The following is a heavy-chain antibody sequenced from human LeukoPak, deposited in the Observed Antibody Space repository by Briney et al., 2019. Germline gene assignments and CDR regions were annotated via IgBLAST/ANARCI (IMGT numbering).Heavy chain of an antibody. CDR3: ARDAVRYSSGPARFDY. V-gene: IGHV1-69*13. J-gene: IGHJ4*02. CDR2: IIPIFGTA. CDR1: GGTFSSYA. D-gene: IGHD5-18*01. Sequence: SVKVSCKASGGTFSSYAISWVRQAPGQGLEWMGGIIPIFGTANYAQKFQGRVTITADESTSTAYMELSSLRSEDTAVYYCARDAVRYSSGPARFDYWGQGTLVTVSS.